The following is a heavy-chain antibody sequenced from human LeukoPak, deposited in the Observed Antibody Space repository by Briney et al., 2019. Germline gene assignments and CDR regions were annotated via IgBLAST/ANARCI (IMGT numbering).Heavy chain of an antibody. CDR1: GGSFSGYY. CDR2: INHSGST. V-gene: IGHV4-34*01. Sequence: SGTLSLTCAVYGGSFSGYYWSWIRQPPGKGLEWIGEINHSGSTNYNPSLKSRVTISVDTSKNQFSLKLSSVTAADTAVYYCARFKVTNGAYFDYWGQGTLVTVSS. CDR3: ARFKVTNGAYFDY. J-gene: IGHJ4*02. D-gene: IGHD7-27*01.